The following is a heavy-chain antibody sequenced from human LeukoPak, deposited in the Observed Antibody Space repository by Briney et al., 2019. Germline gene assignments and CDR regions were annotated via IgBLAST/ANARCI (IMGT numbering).Heavy chain of an antibody. CDR3: TRVRIEYYYDSSGYYSFDY. CDR2: IRSKAYGRTT. CDR1: GFTFGDYA. J-gene: IGHJ4*02. Sequence: GGSLRLSCTASGFTFGDYAMSWVRQAPGKGLEWVGFIRSKAYGRTTEHAASVKGRFTISRDDSKSIAYLQMNSLKTEDTAVYYCTRVRIEYYYDSSGYYSFDYWGQGTLVTVSS. V-gene: IGHV3-49*04. D-gene: IGHD3-22*01.